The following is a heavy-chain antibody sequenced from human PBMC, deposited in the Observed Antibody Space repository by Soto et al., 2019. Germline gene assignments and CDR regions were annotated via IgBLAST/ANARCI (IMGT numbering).Heavy chain of an antibody. CDR3: ARWSYLDY. CDR2: ISGSDGKT. V-gene: IGHV3-23*01. J-gene: IGHJ4*02. D-gene: IGHD2-15*01. CDR1: GFSFSSYA. Sequence: GSFLRISSAASGFSFSSYAMNWVRQAPGKGLEWVSTISGSDGKTFYADSVKGRFFISRDTSDNMLYLQMNSLRDDDTAVYYCARWSYLDYWGQGARVTVSS.